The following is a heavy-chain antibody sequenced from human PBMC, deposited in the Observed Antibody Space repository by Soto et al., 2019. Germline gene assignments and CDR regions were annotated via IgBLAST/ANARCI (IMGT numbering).Heavy chain of an antibody. CDR1: GGSFSASTW. Sequence: QVQVLESGPRLVQPSASLSLTCAVSGGSFSASTWWTWVHQPPGEGLEWIGEIFHSGSTNYTPSLRGRVTLSVDKSKNQSSLQLTSVTDADTAVYYCASRYSGWREWGQGILVTVSS. CDR2: IFHSGST. J-gene: IGHJ4*01. CDR3: ASRYSGWRE. D-gene: IGHD5-12*01. V-gene: IGHV4-4*02.